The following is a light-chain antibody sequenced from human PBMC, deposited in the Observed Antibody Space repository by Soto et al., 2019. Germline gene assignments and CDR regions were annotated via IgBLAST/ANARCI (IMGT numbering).Light chain of an antibody. V-gene: IGKV3-20*01. Sequence: EVVLTQSPGTLSLSPGARATLSCRASQSVNDNHLAWYQQKGGQAPRLLIYGASTRATGVPERFSGSGFGTADILIINCLEPEDFALYYCQLYGGVPPRGTFGPGTTVEI. CDR2: GAS. J-gene: IGKJ3*01. CDR1: QSVNDNH. CDR3: QLYGGVPPRGT.